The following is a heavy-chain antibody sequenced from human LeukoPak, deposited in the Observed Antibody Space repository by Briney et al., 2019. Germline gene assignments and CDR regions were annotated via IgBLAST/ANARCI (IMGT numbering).Heavy chain of an antibody. CDR1: GVSISRYY. CDR3: ARSDYHNSGSHTVFDAFDI. D-gene: IGHD3-10*01. J-gene: IGHJ3*02. V-gene: IGHV4-59*01. Sequence: PSETLSLTCTVSGVSISRYYWSWIRRPPGKGLEWIGYIDDSGNTNYNPSLKSQVTISVDKSKNQFSLKLSFVTAADTAMYYCARSDYHNSGSHTVFDAFDIWGQGTRVTVSS. CDR2: IDDSGNT.